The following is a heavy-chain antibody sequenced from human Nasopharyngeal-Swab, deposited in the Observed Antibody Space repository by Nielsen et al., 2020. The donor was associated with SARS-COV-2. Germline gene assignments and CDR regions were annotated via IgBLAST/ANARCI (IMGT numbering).Heavy chain of an antibody. V-gene: IGHV3-21*01. CDR1: GFTFSSYS. D-gene: IGHD6-19*01. CDR3: ARDLTLIAVAGTGY. CDR2: ISSSSSYI. J-gene: IGHJ4*02. Sequence: GESLKTSCAASGFTFSSYSMNWVRQAPGKGLEWVSSISSSSSYIYYADSVKGRFTISRDNAKNSLYLQMNSLRAEDTAVYYCARDLTLIAVAGTGYWGQGTLVTVSS.